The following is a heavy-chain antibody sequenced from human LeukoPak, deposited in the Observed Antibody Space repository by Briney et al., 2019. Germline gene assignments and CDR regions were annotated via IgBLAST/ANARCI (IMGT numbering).Heavy chain of an antibody. D-gene: IGHD6-13*01. J-gene: IGHJ6*03. CDR3: ARTKGLAAAHLYYYYMDV. V-gene: IGHV3-64*01. CDR1: GFTFSSYA. Sequence: GGSLRLSCAASGFTFSSYAMHWVRQAPGKGLEYVSAISSNGGSTYYANSVKGRFTISRDNSKNTLYLQMGSLRAEDMAVYYCARTKGLAAAHLYYYYMDVWGKGTTVTVSS. CDR2: ISSNGGST.